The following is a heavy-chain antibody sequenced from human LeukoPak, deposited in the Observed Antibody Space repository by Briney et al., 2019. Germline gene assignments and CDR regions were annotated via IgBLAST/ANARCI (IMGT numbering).Heavy chain of an antibody. Sequence: GGSLRLSCAASGFTVSSNYMSWVRQAPGKGLEWVSVIYSGGSTYYADSVKGRFTISRDNAKNSLYLQMNSLRAEDTAVYYCARADCSGGSCYSGCVDYWGQGTLVTVSS. J-gene: IGHJ4*02. D-gene: IGHD2-15*01. CDR1: GFTVSSNY. CDR3: ARADCSGGSCYSGCVDY. CDR2: IYSGGST. V-gene: IGHV3-53*01.